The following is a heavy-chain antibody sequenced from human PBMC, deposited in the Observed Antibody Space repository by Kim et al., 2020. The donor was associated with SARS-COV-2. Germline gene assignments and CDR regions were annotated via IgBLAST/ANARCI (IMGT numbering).Heavy chain of an antibody. J-gene: IGHJ3*02. D-gene: IGHD3-22*01. CDR2: SSYSGST. Sequence: SETLSLTWTVSGGYISSGGESWIWIRQDQGNGLVWIWYSSYSGSTTFNPSLNSRVTISVDTSKNQFSLKLSSVTAADTAVYYCARARITMIVVVNAFDIWGQGTMVTVAS. CDR3: ARARITMIVVVNAFDI. CDR1: GGYISSGGES. V-gene: IGHV4-31*02.